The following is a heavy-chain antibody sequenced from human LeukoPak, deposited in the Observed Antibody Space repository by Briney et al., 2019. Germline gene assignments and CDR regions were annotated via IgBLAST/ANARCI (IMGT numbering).Heavy chain of an antibody. CDR1: GYSISSGNH. V-gene: IGHV4-38-2*01. CDR2: IHYSGST. CDR3: ASLGGYQNGNFDY. D-gene: IGHD1-26*01. J-gene: IGHJ4*02. Sequence: SETLSLTCAVSGYSISSGNHWGWIRQPPEKGLEWIGSIHYSGSTNYNPSLKSRVTISIDTSKNHFSLKVSSVTAADTAVYYCASLGGYQNGNFDYWGRGALVTISS.